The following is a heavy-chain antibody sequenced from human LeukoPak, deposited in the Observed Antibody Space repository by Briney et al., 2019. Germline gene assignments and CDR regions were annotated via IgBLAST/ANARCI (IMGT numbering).Heavy chain of an antibody. CDR3: ARGGGYSGYEAFDY. V-gene: IGHV1-3*01. Sequence: ASVKVSCKTSGYIFTSYTMHWVRQVPGQRLEWMGWINAGNGNTKYSQKFQDRVTTTRDTSASTAYMELSGLRSEDTAVYYCARGGGYSGYEAFDYWGQGTLVTVSS. CDR1: GYIFTSYT. D-gene: IGHD5-12*01. CDR2: INAGNGNT. J-gene: IGHJ4*02.